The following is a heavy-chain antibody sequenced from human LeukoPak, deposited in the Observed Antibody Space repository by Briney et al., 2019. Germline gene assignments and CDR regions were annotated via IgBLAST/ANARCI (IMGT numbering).Heavy chain of an antibody. J-gene: IGHJ6*03. CDR3: ARDANIAARPVFDYYYYMDV. D-gene: IGHD6-6*01. CDR1: GFTFSIYA. Sequence: GGSLRLSCAASGFTFSIYAIHWVRQAPGKGLEGVAVISFDGTDAFYADCVKGRFNISTENGKNSLYLQMNSMRTEDTAVYYCARDANIAARPVFDYYYYMDVWGKGTTVTVSS. V-gene: IGHV3-30*07. CDR2: ISFDGTDA.